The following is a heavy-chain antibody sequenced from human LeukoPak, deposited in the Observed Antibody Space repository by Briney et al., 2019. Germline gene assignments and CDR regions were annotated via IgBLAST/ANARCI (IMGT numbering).Heavy chain of an antibody. J-gene: IGHJ3*01. CDR3: ARQVATKGEWAFDV. CDR1: GGSISSYY. V-gene: IGHV4-4*07. D-gene: IGHD5-12*01. CDR2: MYTSGST. Sequence: SETLPLTCTVSGGSISSYYWSWIRQPAGKGLEWIGRMYTSGSTNYNPSLKSRVTMSVDTSKNQFSLKLSSVTAADTAVYYCARQVATKGEWAFDVWGQGTMVTVSS.